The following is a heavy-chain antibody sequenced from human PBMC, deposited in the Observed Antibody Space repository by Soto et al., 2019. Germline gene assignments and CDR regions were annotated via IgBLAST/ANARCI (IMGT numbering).Heavy chain of an antibody. CDR3: ARVGVGATTTEYFQH. CDR1: GGTFSSYA. D-gene: IGHD1-26*01. J-gene: IGHJ1*01. V-gene: IGHV1-69*13. Sequence: ASVKVSCKASGGTFSSYAISWVRQAPGQGLEWMGGIIPIFGTANYAPNFQGRVTITADESKSTAYMELSSLRNEDTAVYYCARVGVGATTTEYFQHWGQGTLVTVSS. CDR2: IIPIFGTA.